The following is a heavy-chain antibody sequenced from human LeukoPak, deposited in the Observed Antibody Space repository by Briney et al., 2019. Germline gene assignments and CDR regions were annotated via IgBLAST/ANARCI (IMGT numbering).Heavy chain of an antibody. Sequence: SVKVSCKASGGTFSSYAISWVRQAPGQGLEWMGGIIPIFGTANYAQKFQGRVTITADESTSAAYMELSSLRSEDTAAYYCAILQDIVVVTATRDEYFQHWGQGTLVTVSS. D-gene: IGHD2-21*02. V-gene: IGHV1-69*13. CDR2: IIPIFGTA. CDR3: AILQDIVVVTATRDEYFQH. J-gene: IGHJ1*01. CDR1: GGTFSSYA.